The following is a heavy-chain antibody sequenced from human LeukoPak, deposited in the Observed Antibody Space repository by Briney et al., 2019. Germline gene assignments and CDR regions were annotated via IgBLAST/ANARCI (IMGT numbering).Heavy chain of an antibody. CDR1: GGSISSSSYY. CDR3: ARAYHSSWYLNWFDP. V-gene: IGHV4-39*07. CDR2: IYHNGNT. D-gene: IGHD6-13*01. J-gene: IGHJ5*02. Sequence: SETLSLTCTVSGGSISSSSYYWGWIRQPPRKGLEWIGSIYHNGNTYYNPSLKSRVTISVDTSKNEFSLKLSSVTAADTAVYYCARAYHSSWYLNWFDPWGQGTLVTVSS.